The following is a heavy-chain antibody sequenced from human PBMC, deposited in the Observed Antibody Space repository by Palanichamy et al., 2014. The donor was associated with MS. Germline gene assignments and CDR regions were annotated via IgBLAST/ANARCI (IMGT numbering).Heavy chain of an antibody. CDR3: ARTSEFSGYGYFDY. V-gene: IGHV2-70*04. CDR2: VGWSDTK. J-gene: IGHJ4*02. CDR1: GFSLNTRGMR. D-gene: IGHD6-25*01. Sequence: QFTLIESGPALVKPTQTLTLTCNFSGFSLNTRGMRVSWVRQPPGRALEWLARVGWSDTKLLSPSLKTRLSISKDTFRNQVVLTLANVDPEDTATYFCARTSEFSGYGYFDYWGQGVLVTVSS.